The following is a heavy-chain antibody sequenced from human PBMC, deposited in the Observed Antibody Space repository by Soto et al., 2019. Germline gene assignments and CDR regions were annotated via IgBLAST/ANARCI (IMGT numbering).Heavy chain of an antibody. CDR2: TYYRSKWYN. CDR1: GDSVSSNSAA. D-gene: IGHD6-13*01. V-gene: IGHV6-1*01. CDR3: ARALPLYSSSWHSYYYYGMDV. J-gene: IGHJ6*02. Sequence: SXTLSLTCAISGDSVSSNSAAWNWIRQSPSRGLEWLGRTYYRSKWYNDYAVSVKSRITINPDTSKNQFSLQLNSVTPEDTAVYYCARALPLYSSSWHSYYYYGMDVWGQGTTVTVSS.